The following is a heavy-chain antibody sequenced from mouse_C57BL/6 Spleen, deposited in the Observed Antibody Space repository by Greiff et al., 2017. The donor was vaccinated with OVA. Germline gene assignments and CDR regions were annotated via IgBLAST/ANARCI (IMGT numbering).Heavy chain of an antibody. D-gene: IGHD1-1*01. V-gene: IGHV5-4*01. CDR1: GFTFSSYA. J-gene: IGHJ3*01. CDR2: ISDGGSYT. CDR3: ARGDYYGSSYGGFAY. Sequence: EVQLVESGGGLVKPGGSLKLSCAASGFTFSSYAMSWVRQTPEKRLEWVATISDGGSYTYYPDNVKGRFTISRDNAKNNLYLQMSHLKSEDTAMYYGARGDYYGSSYGGFAYWGQGTLVTVSA.